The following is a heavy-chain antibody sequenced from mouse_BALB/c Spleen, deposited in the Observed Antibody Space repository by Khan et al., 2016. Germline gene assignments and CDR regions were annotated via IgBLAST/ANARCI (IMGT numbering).Heavy chain of an antibody. V-gene: IGHV2-5*01. D-gene: IGHD2-1*01. CDR3: AKNYGNYAMDY. J-gene: IGHJ4*01. CDR1: GFSLTSYG. Sequence: QVRLQQSGPGLVQPSQSLSITCTVSGFSLTSYGVHWVRQSPGKGLEWLGAIWRGGSTEYNAAFMSRLSITKDNSKSHVFFKMNSLQSDATVIYSCAKNYGNYAMDYWGQGTSVTVSS. CDR2: IWRGGST.